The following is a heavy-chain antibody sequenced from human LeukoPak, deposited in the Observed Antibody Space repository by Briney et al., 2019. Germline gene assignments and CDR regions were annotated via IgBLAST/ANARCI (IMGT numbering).Heavy chain of an antibody. D-gene: IGHD3-10*01. CDR3: ARRGTGRWFDS. J-gene: IGHJ5*01. V-gene: IGHV4-31*03. Sequence: SETLSLTCTVSGGSISSGDYFWGWIRQHPGKGLEWIGYIYYSGSTYYNPSLKSRVTISVDTSKNQFSLMLNSVTAADTAMYYCARRGTGRWFDSWGQGTLVTVSS. CDR1: GGSISSGDYF. CDR2: IYYSGST.